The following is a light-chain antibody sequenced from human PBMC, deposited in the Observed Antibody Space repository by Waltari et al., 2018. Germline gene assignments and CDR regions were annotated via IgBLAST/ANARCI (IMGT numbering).Light chain of an antibody. V-gene: IGKV1-5*03. Sequence: DIQMTQSPSTLSASVGDSVTITCRASQSIIDWLAWYQQKPGKAPKLLIYKASNLKGGVPSRFSGSGFGTEFTLTISSLQPDDFATYHCQQYKSYPTFGQGTKVEI. CDR3: QQYKSYPT. CDR2: KAS. J-gene: IGKJ1*01. CDR1: QSIIDW.